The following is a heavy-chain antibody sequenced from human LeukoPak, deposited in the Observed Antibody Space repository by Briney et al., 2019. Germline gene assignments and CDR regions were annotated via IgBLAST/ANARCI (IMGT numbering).Heavy chain of an antibody. J-gene: IGHJ6*03. CDR2: ISAYNGNT. Sequence: ASVKVSCKASGYTFTSYGISWVRQAPGQGLEWMGWISAYNGNTNYAQKLQGRVTMTTDTSTSTAYMELRSLRSDDTAVYYCARDGGLQYSSSSSGRYYYYMDVWGKGTTVTVSS. V-gene: IGHV1-18*01. CDR1: GYTFTSYG. CDR3: ARDGGLQYSSSSSGRYYYYMDV. D-gene: IGHD6-6*01.